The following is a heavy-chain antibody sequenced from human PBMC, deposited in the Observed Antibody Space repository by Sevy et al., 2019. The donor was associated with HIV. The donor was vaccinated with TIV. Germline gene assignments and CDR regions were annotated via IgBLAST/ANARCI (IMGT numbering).Heavy chain of an antibody. CDR1: GFTFSSYG. CDR3: AKDRSYYNYYYYYGMDV. Sequence: GGSLRLSCAASGFTFSSYGMHWVRQAPGKGLEWVAVISYDGSNKYYADSVKGRFTISRDNSKNTLYLQMNSLRAEDTAVYYCAKDRSYYNYYYYYGMDVWGQGTPVTVSS. V-gene: IGHV3-30*18. CDR2: ISYDGSNK. D-gene: IGHD3-10*01. J-gene: IGHJ6*02.